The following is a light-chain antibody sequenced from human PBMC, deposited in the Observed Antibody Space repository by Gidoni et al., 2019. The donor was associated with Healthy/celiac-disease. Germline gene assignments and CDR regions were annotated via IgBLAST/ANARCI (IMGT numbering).Light chain of an antibody. CDR1: QGISNS. J-gene: IGKJ1*01. V-gene: IGKV1-NL1*01. CDR3: QQYCSTPQSWT. Sequence: DIQMTQSPSSLSASVGDRVTITCRASQGISNSLAWYQQKPGKAPKLLLYAASRLESGVPSRFSGSGSGTDYTLTISSLQPEDFATYYCQQYCSTPQSWTFGQGTKVEIK. CDR2: AAS.